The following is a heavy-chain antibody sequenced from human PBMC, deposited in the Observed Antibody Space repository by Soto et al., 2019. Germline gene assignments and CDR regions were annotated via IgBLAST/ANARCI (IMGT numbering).Heavy chain of an antibody. D-gene: IGHD1-26*01. V-gene: IGHV1-69*13. Sequence: SVKVSCKASGGTFSTYAITWVRQAPGQGLEWMGGIIPMFGTANYAQKFRGRVTVTADESTSTAHMELSSLRSEDTAVYYCARGWETVGTTTPFAYWGQGTLVTVSS. J-gene: IGHJ4*02. CDR2: IIPMFGTA. CDR3: ARGWETVGTTTPFAY. CDR1: GGTFSTYA.